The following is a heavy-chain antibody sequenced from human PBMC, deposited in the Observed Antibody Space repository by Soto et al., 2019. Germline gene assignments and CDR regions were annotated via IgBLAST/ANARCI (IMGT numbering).Heavy chain of an antibody. V-gene: IGHV3-33*01. J-gene: IGHJ6*03. CDR1: GFTFSSYG. D-gene: IGHD3-3*01. CDR3: ARDSYYDFWSGYGHYYYYYIDV. Sequence: GGSLRLSCAASGFTFSSYGMHWVRQAPGKGLEWVAVIWYDGSNKYYADSVKGRFTISRDNSKNTLYLQMNSLRAEDTAVYYCARDSYYDFWSGYGHYYYYYIDVWGKGTTVTVSS. CDR2: IWYDGSNK.